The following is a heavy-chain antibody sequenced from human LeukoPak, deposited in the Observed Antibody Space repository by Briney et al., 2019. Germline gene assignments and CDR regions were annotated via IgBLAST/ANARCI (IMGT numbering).Heavy chain of an antibody. CDR1: GGSISSSSYY. D-gene: IGHD5-18*01. CDR3: ARLIQLGAFDI. V-gene: IGHV4-39*01. Sequence: SETLSLTCTVSGGSISSSSYYWGWIRQPPGKGLEWIGSIYYSGSTYYNPSLKSRVTISVDTSKNQFSLKLSSVTAADTAAYYCARLIQLGAFDIWGQGTMVTVSS. CDR2: IYYSGST. J-gene: IGHJ3*02.